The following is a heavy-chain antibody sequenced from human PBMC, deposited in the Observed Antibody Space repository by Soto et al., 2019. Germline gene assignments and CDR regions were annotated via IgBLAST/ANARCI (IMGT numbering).Heavy chain of an antibody. J-gene: IGHJ4*02. CDR1: GITFRSYW. CDR2: INSDASII. Sequence: EVQLVESGGGLVQPGGSLRLSCAVSGITFRSYWMHWIRQAPGKGLVWVSHINSDASIINYADSGKGRFTISRDTARNTLYLQMNSLRVDDTAIYYCASDAAAGLKFWGQGTLVTVSS. V-gene: IGHV3-74*01. CDR3: ASDAAAGLKF. D-gene: IGHD6-13*01.